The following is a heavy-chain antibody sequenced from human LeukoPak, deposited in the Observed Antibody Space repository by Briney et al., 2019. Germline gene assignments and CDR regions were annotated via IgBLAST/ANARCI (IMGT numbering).Heavy chain of an antibody. J-gene: IGHJ3*02. V-gene: IGHV3-7*04. CDR2: IKQGESER. D-gene: IGHD3-22*01. CDR3: ARGDNSAFDI. Sequence: GGSLGLSCAASGFTFRSYRMNLVRQAPGKGLEWVASIKQGESERYYVDSVNGRFTISRDNAKNSLYLQMNSLRAEDTAVYYCARGDNSAFDIWGQGTMVTVSS. CDR1: GFTFRSYR.